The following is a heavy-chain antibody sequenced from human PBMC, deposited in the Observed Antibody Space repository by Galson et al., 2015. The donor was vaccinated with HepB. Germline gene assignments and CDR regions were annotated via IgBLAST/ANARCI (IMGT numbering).Heavy chain of an antibody. CDR3: ASLVRASPGYY. D-gene: IGHD1-26*01. CDR2: IYYSGRT. CDR1: GGSISGGSYY. J-gene: IGHJ4*02. Sequence: LSLTCTVSGGSISGGSYYWGWIRQPPGKGLEWIGSIYYSGRTFYNPSLKSRVTLSIDTSKNQFSLRLSSVTAADTAVYYCASLVRASPGYYWGQGTLVTVSS. V-gene: IGHV4-39*01.